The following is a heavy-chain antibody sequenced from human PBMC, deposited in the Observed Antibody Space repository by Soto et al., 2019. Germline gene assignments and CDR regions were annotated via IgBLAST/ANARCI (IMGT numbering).Heavy chain of an antibody. Sequence: GESLKISCAASGFTFSNAWMSWVRQAPGKGLEWVGRIKSKTDGGTTDYAAPVKGRFTISRDDSKNTLYLQMNSLKTEDTAVYYCTTDGYDAAAGTSGYFQHWGQGTLVTVSS. J-gene: IGHJ1*01. D-gene: IGHD6-13*01. CDR2: IKSKTDGGTT. CDR1: GFTFSNAW. V-gene: IGHV3-15*01. CDR3: TTDGYDAAAGTSGYFQH.